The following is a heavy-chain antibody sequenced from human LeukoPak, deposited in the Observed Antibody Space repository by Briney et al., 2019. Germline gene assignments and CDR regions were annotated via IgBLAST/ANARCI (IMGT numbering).Heavy chain of an antibody. CDR2: IAYDGNSK. CDR1: GFTFSRYD. J-gene: IGHJ4*02. CDR3: AKDGSVGATIDY. V-gene: IGHV3-30-3*01. D-gene: IGHD1-26*01. Sequence: GGSLRLSCVASGFTFSRYDVHWVRQAPGKGLEWVAVIAYDGNSKIYADSVKGRFTISRDNSKNTLYLQMNSLRAEDTAVYYCAKDGSVGATIDYWGQGTLVTVSS.